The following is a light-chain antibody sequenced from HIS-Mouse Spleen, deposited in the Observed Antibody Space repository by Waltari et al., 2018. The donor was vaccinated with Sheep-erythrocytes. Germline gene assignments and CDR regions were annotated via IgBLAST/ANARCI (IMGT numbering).Light chain of an antibody. CDR1: SSDVGSYNL. J-gene: IGLJ3*02. CDR3: CSYAGSSTPWV. V-gene: IGLV2-23*01. CDR2: EGS. Sequence: QSALTQPASVSGSPGQSITIPCTGTSSDVGSYNLVSWYHQHPGQAPKLMIYEGSKRPSGVSNRFSGSKSGNTASLTISGLQAEDEADYYCCSYAGSSTPWVFGGGTKLTVL.